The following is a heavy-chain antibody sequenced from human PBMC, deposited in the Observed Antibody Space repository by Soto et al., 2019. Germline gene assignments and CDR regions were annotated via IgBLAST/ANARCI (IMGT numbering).Heavy chain of an antibody. D-gene: IGHD3-10*01. J-gene: IGHJ5*02. CDR3: ARATTLWFGEFTFDP. CDR1: GYTFTGYY. CDR2: INPNSGGT. Sequence: ASVKVSCKASGYTFTGYYMHWVRQAPGQGLEWMGWINPNSGGTNYAQKFQGRVTMTRDTSISTAYMKRSTLRSDATAVYYCARATTLWFGEFTFDPWGQGGLVTVS. V-gene: IGHV1-2*02.